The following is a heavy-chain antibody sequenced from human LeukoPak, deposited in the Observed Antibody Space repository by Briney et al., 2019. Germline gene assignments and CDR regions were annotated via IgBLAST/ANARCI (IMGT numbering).Heavy chain of an antibody. J-gene: IGHJ4*02. CDR1: GFTFSSYV. CDR2: ISSNGGST. D-gene: IGHD2-2*01. V-gene: IGHV3-64*01. Sequence: PGGSLRLSRAASGFTFSSYVMHCVRQAPGKGLEYVSAISSNGGSTYYANSVKGRFTISRDNSKNTLYLQMGSLRAEDMAVYYCARDGHQLLSPFDYWGQGTLVTVSS. CDR3: ARDGHQLLSPFDY.